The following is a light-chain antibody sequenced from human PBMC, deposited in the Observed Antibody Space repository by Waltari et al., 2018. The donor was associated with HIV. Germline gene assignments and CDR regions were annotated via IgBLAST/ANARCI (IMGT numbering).Light chain of an antibody. CDR3: QSFDSSLTGFV. CDR1: GAGHE. V-gene: IGLV1-40*01. J-gene: IGLJ1*01. Sequence: QSVLTQPPSVSGAPGQRVSISCTGSGAGHEVQWYQQIAGKAPKLLIFGNNKRPSGVPSRFFGSKSGTSASLAITGLQPEDEAHHYCQSFDSSLTGFVFGSGTEVVVL. CDR2: GNN.